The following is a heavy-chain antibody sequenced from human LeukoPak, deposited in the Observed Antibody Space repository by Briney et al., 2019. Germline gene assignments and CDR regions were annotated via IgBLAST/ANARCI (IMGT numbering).Heavy chain of an antibody. Sequence: GGSLRLSCAASGFTFSSYGMNRVRQAPGKGLEWVSGINWNGGSTGYADSVKGRFTISRDNAKNSLYLQMNSLRAEDTAVYYCARLSSGSYYLDAFDIWGQGTMVTVSS. V-gene: IGHV3-20*04. D-gene: IGHD3-10*01. CDR2: INWNGGST. J-gene: IGHJ3*02. CDR1: GFTFSSYG. CDR3: ARLSSGSYYLDAFDI.